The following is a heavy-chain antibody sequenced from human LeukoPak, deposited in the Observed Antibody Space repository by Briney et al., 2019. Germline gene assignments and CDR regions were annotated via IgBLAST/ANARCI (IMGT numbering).Heavy chain of an antibody. D-gene: IGHD6-13*01. J-gene: IGHJ4*02. V-gene: IGHV3-23*01. CDR1: GFTFSSYA. CDR2: ITTSDSGT. CDR3: AKDAAGPEY. Sequence: PGGSLRLSCAASGFTFSSYAMTWVRQAPGKGLEWVSTITTSDSGTFYADSVKGRFTISRDNSRNTLYLQMNSLRAEDTAVYYCAKDAAGPEYWGRGTLVTVSS.